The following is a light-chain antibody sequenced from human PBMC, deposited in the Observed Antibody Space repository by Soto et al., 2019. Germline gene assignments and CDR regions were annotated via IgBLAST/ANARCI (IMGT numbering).Light chain of an antibody. CDR2: DVS. CDR3: SSFTSILGL. CDR1: VSEVAGYTY. J-gene: IGLJ2*01. Sequence: QSALTQPASVSGSPGQSITISCTGAVSEVAGYTYVSWYQQHPGKGPKVIIYDVSNRPSGVSNRFSGSKSGTTASLTISGLQAEDDADYCCSSFTSILGLFGGGTKLTVL. V-gene: IGLV2-14*03.